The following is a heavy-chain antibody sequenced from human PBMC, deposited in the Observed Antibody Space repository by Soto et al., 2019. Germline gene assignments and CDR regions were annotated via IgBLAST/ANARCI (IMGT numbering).Heavy chain of an antibody. CDR1: GFTFSHYW. Sequence: EVQLVESGGGLVQPGGSLRVSCAASGFTFSHYWMTWVRQAPGKGLEWVANIKEDGTEEHYVDSVKGRFTIYRDNAMNSLNLQMNSLTAEDTAVYFCARGGSESDYWGQGTLVTVSS. CDR2: IKEDGTEE. J-gene: IGHJ4*02. CDR3: ARGGSESDY. D-gene: IGHD3-10*01. V-gene: IGHV3-7*04.